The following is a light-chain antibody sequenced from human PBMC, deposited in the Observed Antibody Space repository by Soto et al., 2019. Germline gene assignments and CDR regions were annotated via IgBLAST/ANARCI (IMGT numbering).Light chain of an antibody. J-gene: IGLJ1*01. CDR3: SSYTSTSTLHYV. V-gene: IGLV2-14*01. Sequence: QSALTQPASVSGSPGQSITISCTGTSSDIGDYNYVSWYQQHPGKAPKLMIYEVTNRPSGVSYRFSGSKSGNTASLTIPGLQAEDEADYFCSSYTSTSTLHYVFGTGTKVTVL. CDR1: SSDIGDYNY. CDR2: EVT.